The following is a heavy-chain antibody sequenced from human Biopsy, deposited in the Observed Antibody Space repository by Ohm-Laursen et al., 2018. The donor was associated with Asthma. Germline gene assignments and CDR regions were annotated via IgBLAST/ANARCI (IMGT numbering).Heavy chain of an antibody. CDR2: TYYTGTT. CDR1: GGSISGFY. Sequence: PSETLSLTCTVSGGSISGFYWSWIRQPPGKGLEWIGYTYYTGTTNYNPSLKSRVSISVDTSKNQFSLKLTSVTAADTAVYYCARDFGGWYYFDNWGQGSLVTVSS. V-gene: IGHV4-59*01. CDR3: ARDFGGWYYFDN. J-gene: IGHJ4*02. D-gene: IGHD3-3*01.